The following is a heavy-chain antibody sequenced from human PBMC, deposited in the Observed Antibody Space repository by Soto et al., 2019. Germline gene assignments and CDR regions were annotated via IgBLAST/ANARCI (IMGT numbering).Heavy chain of an antibody. CDR2: INAGNGNT. D-gene: IGHD2-21*01. J-gene: IGHJ3*02. Sequence: ASVKVSCKASGYTFTGYAMHWVRQAPGQRLEWMGWINAGNGNTKYSQKFQGRVTITRDTSAGAAYMELSSLSSEDTAVYYCARDNRWLCAFDIWGQGTMVTVSS. CDR3: ARDNRWLCAFDI. V-gene: IGHV1-3*01. CDR1: GYTFTGYA.